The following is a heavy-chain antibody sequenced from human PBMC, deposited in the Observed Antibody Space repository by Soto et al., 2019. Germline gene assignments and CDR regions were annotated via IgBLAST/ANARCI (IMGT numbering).Heavy chain of an antibody. J-gene: IGHJ4*02. CDR3: TKDTFGGRDS. V-gene: IGHV3-74*01. D-gene: IGHD2-15*01. CDR2: INPESTTI. CDR1: GIDLSIYW. Sequence: EAQLVESGGGLVQPGGSLRLSCTGSGIDLSIYWMHWVRQAPGKGLVWVSRINPESTTISYADSVKGRFTISRDNAENTLFLHINSLIAEDTAVYYCTKDTFGGRDSWGQGTLVTVSS.